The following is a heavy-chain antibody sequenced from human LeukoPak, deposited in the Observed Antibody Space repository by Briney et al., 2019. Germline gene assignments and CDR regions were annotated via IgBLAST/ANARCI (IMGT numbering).Heavy chain of an antibody. J-gene: IGHJ4*02. CDR1: GFTFSNYW. V-gene: IGHV3-74*01. CDR3: ARDLSGIAGYTYGRGIDY. D-gene: IGHD5-18*01. CDR2: INSDGINT. Sequence: GGSLRLSCAASGFTFSNYWMHWVRQAPGKGLVWVSRINSDGINTSYADSVKGRFTISRDNAKNTLNLQMNSLRAEDTAVYYCARDLSGIAGYTYGRGIDYWGQGTLVTVSS.